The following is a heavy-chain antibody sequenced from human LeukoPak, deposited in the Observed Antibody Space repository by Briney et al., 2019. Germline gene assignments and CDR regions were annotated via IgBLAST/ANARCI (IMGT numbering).Heavy chain of an antibody. D-gene: IGHD6-19*01. Sequence: ASVKVSCKASGYTFTGYYMHWVRQAPGQGLEWMGWINSNSGGTNYAQKFQGRVTMTRDTSISTAYMELSRLRSDDTAVYYCARADIAVAGTEWYFDLWGRGTLVTVSS. CDR1: GYTFTGYY. CDR3: ARADIAVAGTEWYFDL. CDR2: INSNSGGT. J-gene: IGHJ2*01. V-gene: IGHV1-2*02.